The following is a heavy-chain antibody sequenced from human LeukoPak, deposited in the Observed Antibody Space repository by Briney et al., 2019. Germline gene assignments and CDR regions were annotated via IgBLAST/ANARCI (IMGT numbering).Heavy chain of an antibody. CDR3: ARVDFWSGYYSSNWFDP. CDR1: GYTFTGYY. V-gene: IGHV1-18*04. D-gene: IGHD3-3*01. J-gene: IGHJ5*02. CDR2: ISAYNGNT. Sequence: ASVKVSCKASGYTFTGYYMHWVRQAPGQGLEWMGWISAYNGNTNYAQKLQGRVTMTTDTSTSTAYMELRSLRSDDTAAYYCARVDFWSGYYSSNWFDPWGQGTLVTVSS.